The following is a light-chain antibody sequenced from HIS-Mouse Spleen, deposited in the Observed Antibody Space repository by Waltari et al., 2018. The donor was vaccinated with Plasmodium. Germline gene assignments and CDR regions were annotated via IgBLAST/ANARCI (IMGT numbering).Light chain of an antibody. Sequence: QSALTQPRSVSGSPGQSVTIPCTGTSSDVGCYNYVPCYQQHPGKAPKLMIYDVSKRPSGVPDRFPGSKSGNTASLTISGLQAEDEADYYCCSYAGSYTLVFGGGTKLTVL. V-gene: IGLV2-11*01. J-gene: IGLJ2*01. CDR1: SSDVGCYNY. CDR2: DVS. CDR3: CSYAGSYTLV.